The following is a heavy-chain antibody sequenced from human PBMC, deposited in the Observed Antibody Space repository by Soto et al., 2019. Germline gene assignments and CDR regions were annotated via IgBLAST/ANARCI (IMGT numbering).Heavy chain of an antibody. D-gene: IGHD2-15*01. J-gene: IGHJ6*03. V-gene: IGHV4-34*01. Sequence: SETLSLTCAFYGWYLSCFYLILIRQPQGKGLEWIGEINHSGSTNYNPSLKSRVTISVDTSKNQFSLKLSSVTPEDTAVYYCARSSKGYCSGGSCSTYYYYYMDVWGKGSTVTGSS. CDR3: ARSSKGYCSGGSCSTYYYYYMDV. CDR2: INHSGST. CDR1: GWYLSCFY.